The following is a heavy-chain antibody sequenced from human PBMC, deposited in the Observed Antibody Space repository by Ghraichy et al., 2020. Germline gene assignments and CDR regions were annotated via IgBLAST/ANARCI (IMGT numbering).Heavy chain of an antibody. J-gene: IGHJ6*02. V-gene: IGHV3-33*01. CDR2: IWYDGSDT. CDR3: ASLSYGSGSIDV. Sequence: GGSLRLSCAASGFSFSSYGMHWVRQAPGKGLEWVAVIWYDGSDTYYADSVKGRFTISRDNSKNTLYLQMNSLRAEDTAVYYCASLSYGSGSIDVWGQGTTVTASS. D-gene: IGHD3-10*01. CDR1: GFSFSSYG.